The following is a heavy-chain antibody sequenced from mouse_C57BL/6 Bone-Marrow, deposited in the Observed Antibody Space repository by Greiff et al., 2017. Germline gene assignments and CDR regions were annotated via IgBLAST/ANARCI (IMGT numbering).Heavy chain of an antibody. CDR3: ARSPYYYGSSYPAWFAY. D-gene: IGHD1-1*01. CDR1: GYAFTNYL. J-gene: IGHJ3*01. CDR2: INPGSGGT. Sequence: LEESGAELVRPGTSVKVSCKASGYAFTNYLIEWVKQRPGQGLEWIGVINPGSGGTNYNEKFKGKGTLTADKSSSTAYMQLSSLTSEDSAVYFCARSPYYYGSSYPAWFAYWGQGTLVTVSA. V-gene: IGHV1-54*01.